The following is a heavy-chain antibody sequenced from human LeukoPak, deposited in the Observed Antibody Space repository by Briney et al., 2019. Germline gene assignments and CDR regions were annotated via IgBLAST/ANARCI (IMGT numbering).Heavy chain of an antibody. Sequence: GGSLRLSCAASGFTFSSYSINWVRQAPGKGLEWVSSISSSSSYIYYADSVKGRFTISRDNAKNSLYLQMNSLRAEDTAVYYCARSVVGFLDYWGQGTLVTVSS. D-gene: IGHD6-19*01. J-gene: IGHJ4*02. CDR2: ISSSSSYI. CDR1: GFTFSSYS. V-gene: IGHV3-21*01. CDR3: ARSVVGFLDY.